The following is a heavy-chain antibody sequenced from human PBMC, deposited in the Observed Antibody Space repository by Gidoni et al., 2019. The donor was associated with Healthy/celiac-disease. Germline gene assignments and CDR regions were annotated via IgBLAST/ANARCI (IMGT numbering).Heavy chain of an antibody. CDR3: AREKGLEGATKEGWWFDP. D-gene: IGHD1-26*01. CDR1: GGTFSSYA. Sequence: QVQLVQSGAEVKKPGSSVKVSCKASGGTFSSYAISWVRQAPGQGLEWMGGIIPIFGTANYAQKFQGRVTITADESTSTAYMELSSLRSEDTAVYYCAREKGLEGATKEGWWFDPWGQGTLVTVSS. J-gene: IGHJ5*02. V-gene: IGHV1-69*01. CDR2: IIPIFGTA.